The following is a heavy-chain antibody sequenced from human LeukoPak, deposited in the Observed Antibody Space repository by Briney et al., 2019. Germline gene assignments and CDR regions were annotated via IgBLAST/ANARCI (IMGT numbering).Heavy chain of an antibody. CDR2: ISSSSSYI. CDR3: VRDLGGRSGH. CDR1: GFSFSNYN. V-gene: IGHV3-21*01. D-gene: IGHD1-26*01. J-gene: IGHJ4*02. Sequence: PGGSLRLSCAASGFSFSNYNMNWVRQAPGRGLEWVSSISSSSSYIYYADSLKGRFTISRDNAKNSLYLQVNSLRAEDTAVYYCVRDLGGRSGHWGQGTLVTVSS.